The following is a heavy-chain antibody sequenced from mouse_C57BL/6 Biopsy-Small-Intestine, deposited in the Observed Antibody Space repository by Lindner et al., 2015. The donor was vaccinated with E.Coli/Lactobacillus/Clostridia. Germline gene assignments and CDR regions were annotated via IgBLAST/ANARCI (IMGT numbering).Heavy chain of an antibody. D-gene: IGHD6-2*01. V-gene: IGHV1S14*01. Sequence: SVKVSCKASGGTFSSYAISWVRQAPGQGLEWMGGIIPIFGTTNYAQKFQGSVTFTRNTSESTAYMELSTLRSEDTAVYYCARGILTSSWSLSYLDSWGQGTLVTVSS. CDR3: ARGILTSSWSLSYLDS. J-gene: IGHJ4*01. CDR2: IIPIFGTT. CDR1: GGTFSSYA.